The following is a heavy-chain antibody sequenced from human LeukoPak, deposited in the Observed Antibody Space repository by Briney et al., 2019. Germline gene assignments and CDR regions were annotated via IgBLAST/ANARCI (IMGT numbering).Heavy chain of an antibody. CDR1: GLTFDDYA. CDR3: AHHGAAAHSSYFDY. Sequence: GGSLRLSCAASGLTFDDYAMHWVRQAPGKGLEWVSGISWNSGSIGYADSVKGRFTISRDNAKNSLYLQMNSLRAEDTALYYCAHHGAAAHSSYFDYWGQGTLVTVSS. D-gene: IGHD6-13*01. CDR2: ISWNSGSI. J-gene: IGHJ4*02. V-gene: IGHV3-9*01.